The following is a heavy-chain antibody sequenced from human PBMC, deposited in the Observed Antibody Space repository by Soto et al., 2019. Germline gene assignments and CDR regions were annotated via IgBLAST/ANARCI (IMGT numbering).Heavy chain of an antibody. D-gene: IGHD6-13*01. CDR2: IIPIFGTA. J-gene: IGHJ6*02. Sequence: SVKVSCKASGGTFSSYAISWVRQAPGQGLEWMGGIIPIFGTANYAQKFQGRVTITADKSTSTAYMELSSLRSEDTAVYYCAVAAAGTGYYYYYGMDVWGQGTTVTVSS. V-gene: IGHV1-69*06. CDR3: AVAAAGTGYYYYYGMDV. CDR1: GGTFSSYA.